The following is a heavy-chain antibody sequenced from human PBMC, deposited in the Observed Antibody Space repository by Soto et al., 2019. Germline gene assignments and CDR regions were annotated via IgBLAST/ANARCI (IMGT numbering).Heavy chain of an antibody. CDR3: ARDRTPLWEWLVNAFDI. V-gene: IGHV3-11*01. Sequence: GGSLRLSCAASGFTFSDSYMSWIRQAPGKGLEWVSYISYSGSTIYYADSVKGRFTISRDNAKNSLYLQMNSLRAEDTAVYYCARDRTPLWEWLVNAFDIWGQGTMVTVSS. CDR2: ISYSGSTI. CDR1: GFTFSDSY. D-gene: IGHD6-19*01. J-gene: IGHJ3*02.